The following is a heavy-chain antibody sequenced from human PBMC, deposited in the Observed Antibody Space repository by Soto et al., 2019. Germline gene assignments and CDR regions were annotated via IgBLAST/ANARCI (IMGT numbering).Heavy chain of an antibody. CDR3: ARLGFPGAIYFDS. J-gene: IGHJ4*02. Sequence: GESLKISCKASGYSFTSNWIGWVRQMPGKGLEWMGIIYPGDSDTRYSPSFQGQVTISADRSTNTAYLQWRSLRASDTAMYYCARLGFPGAIYFDSWGLGTLVTVSS. CDR1: GYSFTSNW. CDR2: IYPGDSDT. V-gene: IGHV5-51*01.